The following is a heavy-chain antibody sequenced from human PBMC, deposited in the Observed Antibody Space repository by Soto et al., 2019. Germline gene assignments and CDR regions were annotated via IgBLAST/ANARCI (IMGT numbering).Heavy chain of an antibody. Sequence: ASVKVSCKASGYTFTGYYMHWVRQAPGQGLEWMGWMNPNSGNTGYAQKFQGRVTMTRNTSISTAYMELSSLRSEDTAVYYCAISLPSGYYFDYWGQGTLVTVSS. CDR3: AISLPSGYYFDY. CDR1: GYTFTGYY. J-gene: IGHJ4*02. V-gene: IGHV1-8*02. CDR2: MNPNSGNT. D-gene: IGHD1-26*01.